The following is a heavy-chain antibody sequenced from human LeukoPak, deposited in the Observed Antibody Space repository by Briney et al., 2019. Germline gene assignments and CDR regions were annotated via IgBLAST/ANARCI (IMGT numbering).Heavy chain of an antibody. CDR1: GFTVSSDY. J-gene: IGHJ4*02. CDR2: IYSGGTT. Sequence: PGGSLRLSCVASGFTVSSDYMCWVRQAPGKGLEWVSVIYSGGTTFYADSMKGRFTISRDNFKNTLYLQMHSLRAEDTAVYYCARSGTITAAGLFDSWGQGTLVTVSS. V-gene: IGHV3-53*01. CDR3: ARSGTITAAGLFDS. D-gene: IGHD6-13*01.